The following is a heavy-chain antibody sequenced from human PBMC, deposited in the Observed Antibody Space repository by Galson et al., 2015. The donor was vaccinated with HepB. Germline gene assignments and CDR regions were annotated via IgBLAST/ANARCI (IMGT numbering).Heavy chain of an antibody. V-gene: IGHV1-69*01. Sequence: SCKASGGTFSSYAISWVRQAPGQGLEWMGGIIPIFGTANYAQKFQGRVTITADESTSTAYMELSSLRSEDTAVYYCAGHIVVVPAATIFYYYYGMDVWGQGTTVTVSS. CDR2: IIPIFGTA. D-gene: IGHD2-2*01. J-gene: IGHJ6*02. CDR1: GGTFSSYA. CDR3: AGHIVVVPAATIFYYYYGMDV.